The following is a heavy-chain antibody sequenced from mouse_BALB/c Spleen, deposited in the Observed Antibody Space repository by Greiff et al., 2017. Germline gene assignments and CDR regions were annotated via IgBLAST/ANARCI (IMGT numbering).Heavy chain of an antibody. V-gene: IGHV1-7*01. Sequence: QPSGAELAQPGSSVMMSCKASGYSFSSYWMLWVKQRPGQGLECIGYINPSTGYTEYNQKFKDKATLTADKCSSTAYMQLSSLTSEDSAVYYCDRYDYWGQGTTLTVSS. CDR3: DRYDY. CDR1: GYSFSSYW. J-gene: IGHJ2*01. CDR2: INPSTGYT.